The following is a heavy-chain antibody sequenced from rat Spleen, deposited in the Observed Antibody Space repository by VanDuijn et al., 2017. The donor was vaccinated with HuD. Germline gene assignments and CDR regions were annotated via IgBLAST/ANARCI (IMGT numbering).Heavy chain of an antibody. Sequence: EVQLVESGGGLVQPGRSLKLSCAASGFTFSDYYMAWVRQAPKKGLEWVASISYEGSSTYYGDSVKGRFTISRDNAKSTLYLQMNSLRSEDTATYYCARFGYYYDVNYYPYYFDSWGQGVMVTVSS. CDR2: ISYEGSST. CDR3: ARFGYYYDVNYYPYYFDS. D-gene: IGHD1-12*02. J-gene: IGHJ2*01. CDR1: GFTFSDYY. V-gene: IGHV5-22*01.